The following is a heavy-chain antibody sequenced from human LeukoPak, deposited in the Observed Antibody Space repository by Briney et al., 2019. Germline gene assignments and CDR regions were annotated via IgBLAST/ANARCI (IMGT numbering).Heavy chain of an antibody. J-gene: IGHJ4*02. CDR3: ARQFWSGYAHR. V-gene: IGHV4-34*01. CDR2: INHSGST. Sequence: SETLSLTCAVYGGSFSGYYWSWIRQPPGKGLEWIGEINHSGSTNYNPSLKSRVTISVDTPKNQFSLKLSSVTAADTAVYYCARQFWSGYAHRWGQGTLVTVSS. D-gene: IGHD3-3*01. CDR1: GGSFSGYY.